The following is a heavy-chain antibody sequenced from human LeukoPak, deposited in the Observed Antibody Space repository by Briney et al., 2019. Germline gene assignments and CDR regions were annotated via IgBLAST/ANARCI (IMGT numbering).Heavy chain of an antibody. D-gene: IGHD5-12*01. CDR2: IYTSGTI. CDR1: GGSISSYY. CDR3: ARSDRVATDSVDYFDY. J-gene: IGHJ4*02. V-gene: IGHV4-4*07. Sequence: SETLSLTCTVSGGSISSYYWSWIRQPAGTALEWIGRIYTSGTITYNPSLKSRVTMSVDTSKNQFSLKLSSVTAADTAVYYCARSDRVATDSVDYFDYWGQGTLVTVS.